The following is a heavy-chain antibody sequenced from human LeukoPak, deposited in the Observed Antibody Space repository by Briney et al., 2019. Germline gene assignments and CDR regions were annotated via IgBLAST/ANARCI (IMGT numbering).Heavy chain of an antibody. CDR2: IFHGGST. J-gene: IGHJ4*02. Sequence: SGTLSLTCTVSGASISSGNWWSWVRQLPGKGLEWIGDIFHGGSTHSNPSLKSRVTMSEDKSKNQFSLKLSSVTAADTAVYYCARTNPVARNSLDYWGPGTLVTVSS. D-gene: IGHD1-14*01. CDR3: ARTNPVARNSLDY. CDR1: GASISSGNW. V-gene: IGHV4-4*02.